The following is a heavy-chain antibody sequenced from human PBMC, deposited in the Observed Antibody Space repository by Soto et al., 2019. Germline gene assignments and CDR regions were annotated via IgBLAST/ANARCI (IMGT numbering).Heavy chain of an antibody. D-gene: IGHD3-10*01. J-gene: IGHJ6*02. CDR3: ARDRWNSAIYYGSGSWGMDV. CDR2: IYHSGST. Sequence: SSETLSLTCAVSGSSISSGGYSWSWIRQPPGKGLEWIGYIYHSGSTYYNPSLKSRVTISVDRSKNQFSLKLSSVTAADTAVYYCARDRWNSAIYYGSGSWGMDVWGQGTKVTVYS. CDR1: GSSISSGGYS. V-gene: IGHV4-30-2*01.